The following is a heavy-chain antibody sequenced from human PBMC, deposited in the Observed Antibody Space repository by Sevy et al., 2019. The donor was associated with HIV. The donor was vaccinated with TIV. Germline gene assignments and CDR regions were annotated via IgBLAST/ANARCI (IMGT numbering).Heavy chain of an antibody. J-gene: IGHJ5*02. CDR2: ISADGSRK. CDR3: AKGCGRGDNCFIIDH. V-gene: IGHV3-30*18. D-gene: IGHD2-21*01. CDR1: GFTFNTFG. Sequence: GGSLRLSCAASGFTFNTFGLHWVRQAPGKGLEWVAVISADGSRKYYVESVKGRFTISRDNSMNTLYLQMNSLRTEDAAIYYCAKGCGRGDNCFIIDHWGPGTQVTISS.